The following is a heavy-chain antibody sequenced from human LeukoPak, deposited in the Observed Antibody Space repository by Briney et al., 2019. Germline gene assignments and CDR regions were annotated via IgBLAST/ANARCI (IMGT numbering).Heavy chain of an antibody. CDR1: GGSINSYY. J-gene: IGHJ4*02. CDR3: ARDGCGSSSCLDY. D-gene: IGHD6-6*01. Sequence: SETLSLTCTVSGGSINSYYWSWIRRPPGKGLEWIGYISYSGSTNYNPSLKSRVTISVDMSKNQFSLKLSSVTAADTAVYYCARDGCGSSSCLDYWGQGTLVTVSS. V-gene: IGHV4-59*01. CDR2: ISYSGST.